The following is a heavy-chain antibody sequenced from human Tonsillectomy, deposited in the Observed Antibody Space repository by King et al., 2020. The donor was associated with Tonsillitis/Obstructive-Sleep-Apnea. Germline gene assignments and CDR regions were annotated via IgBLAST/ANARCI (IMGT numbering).Heavy chain of an antibody. D-gene: IGHD3-22*01. CDR2: ISYDGSNK. J-gene: IGHJ3*02. V-gene: IGHV3-30*04. CDR1: GFTFSSYA. Sequence: VQLVESGGGVVQPGRSLRLSCAASGFTFSSYAMHWVRQAPGKGLEWVAVISYDGSNKYYADSVKGRFTISRDNSKNTLYLQMNSLRAEDTAVYYCARGHYYVSSGYYYVWAFDIWAKGQWSPSLQ. CDR3: ARGHYYVSSGYYYVWAFDI.